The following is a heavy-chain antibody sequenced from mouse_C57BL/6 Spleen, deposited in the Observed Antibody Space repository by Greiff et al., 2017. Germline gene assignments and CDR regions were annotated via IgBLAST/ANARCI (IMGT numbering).Heavy chain of an antibody. CDR2: IDPNSGGT. V-gene: IGHV1-72*01. CDR1: GYTFTSYW. Sequence: VQLQQPGAELVKPGASVKLSCKASGYTFTSYWMHWVKQRPGRGLECIGRIDPNSGGTKYNEKFKSKATLTVDKPSSTAYMQLSSLTSEDSAVYYCARSWLLDGGYAMDYWGQGTSVTVSS. J-gene: IGHJ4*01. D-gene: IGHD2-3*01. CDR3: ARSWLLDGGYAMDY.